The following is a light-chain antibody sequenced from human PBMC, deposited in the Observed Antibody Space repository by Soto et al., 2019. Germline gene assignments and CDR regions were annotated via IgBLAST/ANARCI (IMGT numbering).Light chain of an antibody. CDR3: QQSYTTPPA. V-gene: IGKV1-39*01. CDR1: QSVSIY. CDR2: TTS. J-gene: IGKJ1*01. Sequence: DIQMTQSPSSLSASVGDRVTITCRASQSVSIYLNWYQQKPGKAPKLLIYTTSSLQSEVPSRFSGSGSGTDFTLTIRSLQPEDFATYYCQQSYTTPPAFGQGTKVEVK.